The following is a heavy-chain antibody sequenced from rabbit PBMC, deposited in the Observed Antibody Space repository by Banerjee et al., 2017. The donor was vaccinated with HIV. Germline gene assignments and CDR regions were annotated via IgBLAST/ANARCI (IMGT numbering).Heavy chain of an antibody. Sequence: QSLEESGGDLVKPGASLTLTCTASGFAFSSTYYMCWVRQAPGKGLEWIGCTYAGYSGITYYASWAKGRFTISKTSSTTVTLQMTSLTAADTATYFCARADHASGGLDLWGPGTLVTVS. V-gene: IGHV1S40*01. CDR3: ARADHASGGLDL. CDR2: TYAGYSGIT. CDR1: GFAFSSTYY. D-gene: IGHD1-1*01. J-gene: IGHJ4*01.